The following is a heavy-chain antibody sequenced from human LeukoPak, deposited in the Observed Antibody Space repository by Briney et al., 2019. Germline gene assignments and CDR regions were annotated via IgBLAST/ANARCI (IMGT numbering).Heavy chain of an antibody. D-gene: IGHD3-10*01. V-gene: IGHV4-30-2*03. CDR3: ATFHPFGELFDAFDI. CDR2: IYHSGST. CDR1: GGSISSGGYY. J-gene: IGHJ3*02. Sequence: KTSETLSLTCTVSGGSISSGGYYWSWIRQPPGKGLEWIGYIYHSGSTYYNPSLKSRVTISVDTSKNQFSLKLSSVTAADTAVYYCATFHPFGELFDAFDIWGQGTMVTVSS.